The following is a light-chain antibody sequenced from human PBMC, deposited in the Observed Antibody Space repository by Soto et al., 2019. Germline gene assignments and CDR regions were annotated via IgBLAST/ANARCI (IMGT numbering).Light chain of an antibody. CDR1: SSDIGSYNY. V-gene: IGLV2-14*01. Sequence: SALTQPASVSGSPGQSITISCIGTSSDIGSYNYVSWYQQHPGKAPKLMIYEVSNRPSGVSNRFSGSKSGNTASLTISGLQAEDEADYYCSSYTSSSTLVFGTGTKVTVL. CDR3: SSYTSSSTLV. CDR2: EVS. J-gene: IGLJ1*01.